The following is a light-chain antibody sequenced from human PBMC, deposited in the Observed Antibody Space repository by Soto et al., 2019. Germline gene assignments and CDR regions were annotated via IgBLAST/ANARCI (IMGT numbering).Light chain of an antibody. CDR3: QQYGSSPRT. CDR2: GAS. Sequence: TLSGRASQSVSSSYLAWYQLKPGQAPRLLFYGASSRATGIPDRFSGSGPGTDFTLTISRLDPEDFAVYFCQQYGSSPRTFGQGTKVDIK. CDR1: QSVSSSY. J-gene: IGKJ1*01. V-gene: IGKV3-20*01.